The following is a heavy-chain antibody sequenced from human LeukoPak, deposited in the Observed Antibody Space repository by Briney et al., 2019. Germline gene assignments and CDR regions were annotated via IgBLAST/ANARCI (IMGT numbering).Heavy chain of an antibody. CDR1: RFTFKMYR. CDR2: IKQDGSEK. Sequence: GGSVRLSCAASRFTFKMYRMSWLRQAPGKALEWVANIKQDGSEKYYVDSVKGRFTISRDNARNSLYLQMNNLRAEDTAVYYCAREEYGDHMWWGQGTLDTVSS. V-gene: IGHV3-7*01. J-gene: IGHJ4*02. D-gene: IGHD4-17*01. CDR3: AREEYGDHMW.